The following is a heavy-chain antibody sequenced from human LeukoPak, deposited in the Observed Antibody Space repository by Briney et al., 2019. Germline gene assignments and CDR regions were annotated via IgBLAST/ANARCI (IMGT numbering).Heavy chain of an antibody. J-gene: IGHJ4*02. CDR1: GGSISSSNW. Sequence: SETLSLTCAVSGGSISSSNWWSWVRQPPGKGLEWIGEIYHSGSTYYNPSLKSRVTISVDTSKNQFSLKLSSVTAADTAVYYCARARDDYGDYDYFDYWGQGTLVTVSS. CDR3: ARARDDYGDYDYFDY. D-gene: IGHD4-17*01. CDR2: IYHSGST. V-gene: IGHV4-4*02.